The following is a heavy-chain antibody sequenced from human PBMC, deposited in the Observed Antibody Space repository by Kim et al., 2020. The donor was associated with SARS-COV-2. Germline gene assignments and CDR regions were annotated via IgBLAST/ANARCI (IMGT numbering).Heavy chain of an antibody. CDR3: ATRRGSYYH. V-gene: IGHV4-34*01. CDR2: INHSGST. D-gene: IGHD3-10*01. Sequence: SETLSLTCAVYGGSFSGYYWSWIRQPPGKGLEWIGEINHSGSTNYNPSLKSRVTISVDTSKNQFSLKLSSVTAADTAVYYCATRRGSYYHWGQGTLVTVSS. J-gene: IGHJ5*02. CDR1: GGSFSGYY.